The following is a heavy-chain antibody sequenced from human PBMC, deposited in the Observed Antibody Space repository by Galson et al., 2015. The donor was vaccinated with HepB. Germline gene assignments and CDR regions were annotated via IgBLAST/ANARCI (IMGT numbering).Heavy chain of an antibody. V-gene: IGHV3-33*01. J-gene: IGHJ5*02. Sequence: SLRLSCAASGFTFRSYGMHWVRQAPGKGLEWVAVIWFDGSNKYYADSVKGRFTISRDNSKNTLSLQMDSLRAEDTAVYYCTRYDSKWFDPWGQGTLVTVSS. CDR1: GFTFRSYG. CDR2: IWFDGSNK. CDR3: TRYDSKWFDP. D-gene: IGHD3-3*01.